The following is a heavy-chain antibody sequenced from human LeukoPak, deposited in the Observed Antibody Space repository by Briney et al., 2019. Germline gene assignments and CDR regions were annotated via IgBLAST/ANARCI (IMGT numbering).Heavy chain of an antibody. V-gene: IGHV4-59*08. D-gene: IGHD4-23*01. CDR2: IYYSGST. Sequence: SETLSLTCTVSGGSISSYYWSWIRQPPGKGLEWIGYIYYSGSTNYNPSLKSRVTISVDTSKNQFSLKLSSVTAADTAVYYCARYGGNSPFDYWGQGTLVTVSS. CDR3: ARYGGNSPFDY. CDR1: GGSISSYY. J-gene: IGHJ4*02.